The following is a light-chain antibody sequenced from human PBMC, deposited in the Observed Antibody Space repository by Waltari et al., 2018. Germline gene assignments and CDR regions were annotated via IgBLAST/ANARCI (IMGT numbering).Light chain of an antibody. CDR1: RSNIGNNV. V-gene: IGLV1-36*01. CDR2: YDD. J-gene: IGLJ2*01. Sequence: QSVLTQPPSVSEAPRQRVTISCSGSRSNIGNNVLNWYQQPPGKAPKLLIFYDDLLPSGVSDRFSGSKSGTSASLAISGLQSEDEADYYCSAWDDSLNGPVFGGGTKLTVL. CDR3: SAWDDSLNGPV.